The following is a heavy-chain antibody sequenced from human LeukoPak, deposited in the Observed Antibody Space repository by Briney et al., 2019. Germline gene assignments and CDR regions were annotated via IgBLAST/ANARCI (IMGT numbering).Heavy chain of an antibody. CDR1: GFIFSSYS. D-gene: IGHD6-13*01. J-gene: IGHJ4*02. V-gene: IGHV3-21*01. CDR3: ARDGSYSSSWYFDY. CDR2: ISGSSSYI. Sequence: PGGSLRLSCAASGFIFSSYSMNWVRQAPGKGLEWVSSISGSSSYIYYADPVKGRFTISRDNAKNSLYLQMNSLRAEDTAVYYCARDGSYSSSWYFDYWGQGTLVTVSS.